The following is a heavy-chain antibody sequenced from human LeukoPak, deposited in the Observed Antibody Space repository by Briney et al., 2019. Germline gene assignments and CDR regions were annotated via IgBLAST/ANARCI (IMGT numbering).Heavy chain of an antibody. D-gene: IGHD3-16*02. Sequence: GVLRLSCAASGFAFSSYSMNWVRQAPGKGLEWVSSISSSSSYIYYADSVKGRFTISRDNAKNSLYLQMNSLRAEDTAVYYCAVLRSYRSFPPADYWGQGTLVTVSS. CDR1: GFAFSSYS. V-gene: IGHV3-21*01. CDR3: AVLRSYRSFPPADY. CDR2: ISSSSSYI. J-gene: IGHJ4*02.